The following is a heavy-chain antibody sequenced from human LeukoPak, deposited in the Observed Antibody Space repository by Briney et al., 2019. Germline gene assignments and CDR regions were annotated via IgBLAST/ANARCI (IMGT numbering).Heavy chain of an antibody. CDR2: IRYDGSNK. J-gene: IGHJ3*02. D-gene: IGHD2-2*01. CDR3: AKASARYCSSTSCHRLDAFDI. V-gene: IGHV3-30*02. Sequence: PGGSLRLSCAASGFTFSSYGMHWVRQAPGKGLEWVAFIRYDGSNKYYADSVKGRFTISRDNSKNTLYLQMNSLRAEDTAVYYCAKASARYCSSTSCHRLDAFDIWGQGTVVTVSS. CDR1: GFTFSSYG.